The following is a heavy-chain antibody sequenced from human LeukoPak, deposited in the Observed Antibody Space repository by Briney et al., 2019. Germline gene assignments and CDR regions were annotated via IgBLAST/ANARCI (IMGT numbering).Heavy chain of an antibody. Sequence: SETLSLTCAVYGGSFSGYYWSWIRQPPGKGLEWIGEINHSGSTNYNPSLKSRVTISVDTSKNQFSLKLSSVTAADTAVYYCARAGGYGSGSYLYYWGQGTLVTVSS. D-gene: IGHD3-10*01. V-gene: IGHV4-34*01. CDR2: INHSGST. J-gene: IGHJ4*02. CDR1: GGSFSGYY. CDR3: ARAGGYGSGSYLYY.